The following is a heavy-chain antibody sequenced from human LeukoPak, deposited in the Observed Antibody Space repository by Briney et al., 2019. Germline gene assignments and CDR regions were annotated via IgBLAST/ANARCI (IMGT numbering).Heavy chain of an antibody. D-gene: IGHD1-26*01. J-gene: IGHJ6*03. CDR2: IYYSGST. CDR1: GGSLSSSSYY. Sequence: SETLSLTCSVSGGSLSSSSYYWGWIRQPPGKGLEWIGYIYYSGSTNYNPSLKSRVTISVDTSKNQFSLKLSSVTAADTAMYYCARGSGSQFTYYYYMDVWGKGTTVTVSS. CDR3: ARGSGSQFTYYYYMDV. V-gene: IGHV4-61*01.